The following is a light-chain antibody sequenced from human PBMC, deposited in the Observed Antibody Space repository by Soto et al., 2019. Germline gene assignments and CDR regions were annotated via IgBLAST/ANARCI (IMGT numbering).Light chain of an antibody. CDR2: GAS. V-gene: IGKV3-15*01. J-gene: IGKJ1*01. CDR3: QQYNNWPWT. CDR1: QSVSSN. Sequence: EIVMAQSPATLSVSPGERATLYCRASQSVSSNLAWYQQKPGQAPRLLIYGASTRATGIPARFSGSGSGTEFTLTISSLQSEDFAVYYCQQYNNWPWTFGQGTKMDIK.